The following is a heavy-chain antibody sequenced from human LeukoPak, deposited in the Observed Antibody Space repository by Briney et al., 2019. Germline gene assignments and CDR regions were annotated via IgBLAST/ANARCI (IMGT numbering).Heavy chain of an antibody. J-gene: IGHJ4*02. CDR2: IKSKTDGGTT. CDR1: GFTFSNAW. D-gene: IGHD6-13*01. CDR3: TTDFPVILEYSSSWYDYFDY. V-gene: IGHV3-15*01. Sequence: TGGSLRLSCAASGFTFSNAWMSWVRQAPGKGLEWVGRIKSKTDGGTTDYAAPVKGRFTISRDDSKNTLHLQMNSLKTEDTAVYYCTTDFPVILEYSSSWYDYFDYWGQGTLVTVSS.